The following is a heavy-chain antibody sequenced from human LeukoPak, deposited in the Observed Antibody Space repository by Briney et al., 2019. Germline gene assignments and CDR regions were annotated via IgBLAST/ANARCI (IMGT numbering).Heavy chain of an antibody. CDR3: ARDSTHYGSGRSFDY. J-gene: IGHJ4*02. Sequence: GGSLRLSCAASGFTFSSYGMHWVRQAPGKGLEWVAFIRYDGSNKYYADSVKGRFTISRDNSKNTLYLQMNSLRAEDTAVYYCARDSTHYGSGRSFDYWGQGTLVTVSS. CDR1: GFTFSSYG. CDR2: IRYDGSNK. V-gene: IGHV3-30*02. D-gene: IGHD3-10*01.